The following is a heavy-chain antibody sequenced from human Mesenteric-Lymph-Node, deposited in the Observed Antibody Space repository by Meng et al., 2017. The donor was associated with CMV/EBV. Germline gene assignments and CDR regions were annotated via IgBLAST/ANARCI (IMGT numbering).Heavy chain of an antibody. CDR3: ARDAGYSYAYDAFDI. J-gene: IGHJ3*02. V-gene: IGHV4-38-2*02. CDR2: IYHSGST. Sequence: SETLLTCTVSGYSISSGYYWGWIRQPPGKGLEWIGSIYHSGSTYYNPSLKSRVTISVDTSKNHFSLKLSSVTAADTAVYYCARDAGYSYAYDAFDIWGQGTMVTVSS. CDR1: GYSISSGYY. D-gene: IGHD5-18*01.